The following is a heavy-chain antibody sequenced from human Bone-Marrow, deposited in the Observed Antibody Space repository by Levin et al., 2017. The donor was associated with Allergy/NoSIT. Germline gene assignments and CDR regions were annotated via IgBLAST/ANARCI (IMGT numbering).Heavy chain of an antibody. D-gene: IGHD3-3*01. Sequence: ASVKVSCKASGYNFTGYYIHWVRQAPGQGLEWMGWINPDSGGTKYAQKFQGRVTMTRDTSISTAYMELSRLRSDDTAVYYCAREKRLQFLDYWFDPWGQGILVTVSS. J-gene: IGHJ5*02. CDR2: INPDSGGT. CDR1: GYNFTGYY. V-gene: IGHV1-2*02. CDR3: AREKRLQFLDYWFDP.